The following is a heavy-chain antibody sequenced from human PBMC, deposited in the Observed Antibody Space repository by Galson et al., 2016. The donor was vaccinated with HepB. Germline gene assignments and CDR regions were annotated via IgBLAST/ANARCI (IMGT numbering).Heavy chain of an antibody. J-gene: IGHJ6*04. Sequence: SLRLSCAASGFTFNNYGMTWGRQAPGKGLEVVSSISRSGDSRDDADSVKGRFTISRDNSKNTLSLQMTGLRAEDTAVYYCVQGSPEPAVWGKGTTVIVSS. CDR1: GFTFNNYG. CDR2: ISRSGDSR. D-gene: IGHD1-1*01. V-gene: IGHV3-23*01. CDR3: VQGSPEPAV.